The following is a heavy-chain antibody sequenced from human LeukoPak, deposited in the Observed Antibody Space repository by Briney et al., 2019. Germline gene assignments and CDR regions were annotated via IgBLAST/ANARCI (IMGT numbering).Heavy chain of an antibody. CDR2: IKLDGSEE. CDR3: ARGRITIWFDP. D-gene: IGHD3-3*01. CDR1: GFPLSNSW. Sequence: PGGSLRLSCVASGFPLSNSWMTWVRQAPEKGLEWVADIKLDGSEEYVDSVKGRFTISRDNAKNSLYLQMNSLRAEDTAVYYCARGRITIWFDPWGQGTLVTVSS. V-gene: IGHV3-7*04. J-gene: IGHJ5*02.